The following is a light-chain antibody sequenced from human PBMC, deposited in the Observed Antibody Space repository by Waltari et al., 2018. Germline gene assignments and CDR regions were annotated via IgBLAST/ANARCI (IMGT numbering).Light chain of an antibody. V-gene: IGKV1-5*03. CDR1: QSVKNN. J-gene: IGKJ4*01. CDR3: QEYDSLPVT. Sequence: DIQMTQFPSSLSASVGDRVTITCRASQSVKNNLAWYQQAPGKAPKVLIHKASRLESGAPSRFSGSGYGTEFTLTISSLQPDDFATYYCQEYDSLPVTFGGGTKVEI. CDR2: KAS.